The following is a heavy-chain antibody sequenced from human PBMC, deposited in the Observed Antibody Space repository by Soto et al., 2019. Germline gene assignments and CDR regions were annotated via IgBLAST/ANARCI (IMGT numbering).Heavy chain of an antibody. CDR1: GFTFSGYW. D-gene: IGHD5-12*01. CDR2: IKQDGSEK. J-gene: IGHJ6*02. CDR3: ARVLGTYSGYDHKYNYYGMDV. Sequence: LRVSCAASGFTFSGYWMSWVRQAPGKGLEWVANIKQDGSEKYYVDSVKGRFSISRDNAKNSLYLQMNSLRAEDTAVYYCARVLGTYSGYDHKYNYYGMDVWGQGTTVTAP. V-gene: IGHV3-7*03.